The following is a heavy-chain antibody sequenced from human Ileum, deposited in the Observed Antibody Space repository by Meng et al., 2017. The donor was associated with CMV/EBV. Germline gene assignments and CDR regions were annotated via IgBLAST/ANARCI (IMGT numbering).Heavy chain of an antibody. D-gene: IGHD3-9*01. J-gene: IGHJ4*02. CDR2: IIPIFGTA. V-gene: IGHV1-69*05. CDR1: TFSRYA. CDR3: ARSRYYDILTGYHLFDY. Sequence: TFSRYAISWVRQAPGQGLEWMGGIIPIFGTANYAQKFQGRVTITTDESTSTAYMELSSLRSEDTAVYYCARSRYYDILTGYHLFDYWGQGTLVTVSS.